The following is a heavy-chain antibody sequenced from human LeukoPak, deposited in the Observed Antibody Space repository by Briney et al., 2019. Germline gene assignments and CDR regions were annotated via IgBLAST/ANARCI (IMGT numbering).Heavy chain of an antibody. J-gene: IGHJ6*03. CDR1: GGSISSYY. CDR3: ARDRSDIVVVPAAIPYYYYYMDV. CDR2: IYTSGST. V-gene: IGHV4-4*07. D-gene: IGHD2-2*01. Sequence: PSETLSLTCTVSGGSISSYYWSWIRQAAGKGLEWIGRIYTSGSTNYNPSLKSRVTMSVDTSKNQFSLKLSSVTAADTAVYYCARDRSDIVVVPAAIPYYYYYMDVWGKGTTVTVSS.